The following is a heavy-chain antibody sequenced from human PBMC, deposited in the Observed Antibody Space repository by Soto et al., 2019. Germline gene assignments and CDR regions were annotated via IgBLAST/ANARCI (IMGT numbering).Heavy chain of an antibody. CDR2: IYYSGST. Sequence: SETMSLTCTVSGGSISSPHDYWGWIRQSPGRGLEWIGSIYYSGSTYYNPSLKSRITISVDTSKNQFSLNLTSVTAADTAVYYCARHVLTAYIVYYFDFWGQGTLVTVSS. CDR3: ARHVLTAYIVYYFDF. CDR1: GGSISSPHDY. J-gene: IGHJ4*02. D-gene: IGHD3-16*01. V-gene: IGHV4-39*01.